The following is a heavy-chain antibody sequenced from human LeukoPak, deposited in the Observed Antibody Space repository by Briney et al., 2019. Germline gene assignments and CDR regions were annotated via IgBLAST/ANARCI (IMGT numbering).Heavy chain of an antibody. J-gene: IGHJ4*02. V-gene: IGHV3-64*01. D-gene: IGHD2-21*02. CDR1: GYTFTGYY. CDR3: ARSVVVTANLDY. Sequence: SCKASGYTFTGYYMHWVRQAPGKGLEYVSAISSNGGSTYYANSVKGRFTISRDNSKNTLYLQMGSPRAEDMAVYYCARSVVVTANLDYWGQGTLVTVSS. CDR2: ISSNGGST.